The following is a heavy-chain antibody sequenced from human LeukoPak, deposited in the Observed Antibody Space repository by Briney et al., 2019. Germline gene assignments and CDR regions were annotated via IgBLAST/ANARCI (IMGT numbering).Heavy chain of an antibody. Sequence: PSETLSLTCTVSGGSISTYYWSWIRQSPGKGLEWVGSVYYGGSTNYNPSLKSRVSISVDTSKNQFSLELSSVTAADTAVYYCAVNSTRRTFDIWGQGTMVTVSS. CDR2: VYYGGST. CDR1: GGSISTYY. J-gene: IGHJ3*02. D-gene: IGHD5-24*01. CDR3: AVNSTRRTFDI. V-gene: IGHV4-59*08.